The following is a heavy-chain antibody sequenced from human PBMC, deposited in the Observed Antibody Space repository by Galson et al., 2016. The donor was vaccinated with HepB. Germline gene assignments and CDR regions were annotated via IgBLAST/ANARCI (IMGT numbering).Heavy chain of an antibody. D-gene: IGHD2-2*01. CDR3: ARDCSSTSCFDF. J-gene: IGHJ4*02. Sequence: KGLEWIGEINHSGSTNYNPSLESRVTISVDTSKNQFSLKRTSVTAADTAGYYCARDCSSTSCFDFWGQGTLVTVSS. CDR2: INHSGST. V-gene: IGHV4-34*01.